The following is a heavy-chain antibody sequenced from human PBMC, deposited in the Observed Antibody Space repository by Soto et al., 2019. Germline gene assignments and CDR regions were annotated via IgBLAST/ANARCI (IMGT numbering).Heavy chain of an antibody. CDR1: GFTFSSYL. CDR3: ARVGQGGSWRNSYYYYYYMDV. J-gene: IGHJ6*03. Sequence: EVQLVESGGGLVQPGGSLRLSCSASGFTFSSYLMSWVRQAPGKGLEWVSNIKQDGSEKYYVDSVKGRFTISRDNAMYSVYLQMNGLRAEETAVYYCARVGQGGSWRNSYYYYYYMDVWGKGTTVTVSS. V-gene: IGHV3-7*01. D-gene: IGHD3-3*01. CDR2: IKQDGSEK.